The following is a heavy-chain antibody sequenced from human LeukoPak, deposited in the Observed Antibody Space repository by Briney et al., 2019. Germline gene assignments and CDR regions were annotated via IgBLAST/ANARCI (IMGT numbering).Heavy chain of an antibody. D-gene: IGHD1-7*01. Sequence: KPSETLSLTCTVSGGSFSSGNYYWSWIRQPPGKGLEWIVYIYYSGSTHYNPSLKSRVTVSVDTSKNQFSLKLSSVTAADTAVYYCARGSGITGTTYAFDIWGQGTMVTVSS. V-gene: IGHV4-61*01. J-gene: IGHJ3*02. CDR3: ARGSGITGTTYAFDI. CDR1: GGSFSSGNYY. CDR2: IYYSGST.